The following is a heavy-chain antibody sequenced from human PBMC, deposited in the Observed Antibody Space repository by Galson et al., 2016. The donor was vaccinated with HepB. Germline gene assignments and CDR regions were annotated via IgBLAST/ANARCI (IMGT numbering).Heavy chain of an antibody. Sequence: TLSLTCTVSGGSISSGSYYWSWIRQPAGKGLEWIGRIYISGSTTYNPSLKSRVTISVDTFNNQFSLNLSSVTAADTAVYYCARDSIGGNRAFDVWGRGTMVTVSS. V-gene: IGHV4-61*02. CDR1: GGSISSGSYY. D-gene: IGHD3-22*01. J-gene: IGHJ3*01. CDR2: IYISGST. CDR3: ARDSIGGNRAFDV.